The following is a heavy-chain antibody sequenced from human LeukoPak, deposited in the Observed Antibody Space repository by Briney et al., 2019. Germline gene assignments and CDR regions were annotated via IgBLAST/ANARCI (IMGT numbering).Heavy chain of an antibody. J-gene: IGHJ4*02. D-gene: IGHD6-19*01. Sequence: PGGSLRLSCAASGFTFSSYAMSWVRQAPGKGLEWVSGMSGSGGSTYYADSVKGRFTISRDNSRNTLYLQMNSLRAEDTAVYYCAKVRSSGCLDCYFDYWGQGTLVTVSS. CDR1: GFTFSSYA. CDR3: AKVRSSGCLDCYFDY. CDR2: MSGSGGST. V-gene: IGHV3-23*01.